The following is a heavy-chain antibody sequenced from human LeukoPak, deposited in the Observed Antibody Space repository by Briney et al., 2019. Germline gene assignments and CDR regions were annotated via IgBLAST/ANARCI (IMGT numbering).Heavy chain of an antibody. CDR3: TAMNTSGYEHLFDY. V-gene: IGHV3-15*01. CDR2: IKSINEGGTT. J-gene: IGHJ4*02. Sequence: GGSLRLSCASSGFTFSDAWMSWVRQAPGKGLEWVGSIKSINEGGTTAHAAPVQGRFTISRDDSKNTLYLQMNSLKTEDTAVYYCTAMNTSGYEHLFDYWGQGTLVTVSS. D-gene: IGHD3-22*01. CDR1: GFTFSDAW.